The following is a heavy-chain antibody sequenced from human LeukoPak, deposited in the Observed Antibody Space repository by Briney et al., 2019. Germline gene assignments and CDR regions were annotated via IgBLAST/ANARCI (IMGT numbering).Heavy chain of an antibody. CDR3: AKHEVSYYDSSGYYPFDC. Sequence: GGSLRLSCVASGFTFSDFAMSWVRLPPGKGLKWVSGLSASGGSTFYTDSVKGRFTISGDNTNNTLYLQMDGLSAEDTAIYYCAKHEVSYYDSSGYYPFDCWGPGTVVTVSS. V-gene: IGHV3-23*01. CDR1: GFTFSDFA. D-gene: IGHD3-22*01. J-gene: IGHJ4*02. CDR2: LSASGGST.